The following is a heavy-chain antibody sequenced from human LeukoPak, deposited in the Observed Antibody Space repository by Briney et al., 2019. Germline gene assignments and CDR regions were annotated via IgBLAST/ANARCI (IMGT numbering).Heavy chain of an antibody. CDR1: GGSISSGGYY. D-gene: IGHD5-18*01. Sequence: PLQTLSLTCTVSGGSISSGGYYWTWIRQHPGKGLEWIGYIHYNGNTYYNPSLKSRVIISVDTSKDQFSLRLSSVTAADTAVFYCAKGAMGGANWFGPWGQGTLVTVSS. CDR2: IHYNGNT. CDR3: AKGAMGGANWFGP. V-gene: IGHV4-31*03. J-gene: IGHJ5*02.